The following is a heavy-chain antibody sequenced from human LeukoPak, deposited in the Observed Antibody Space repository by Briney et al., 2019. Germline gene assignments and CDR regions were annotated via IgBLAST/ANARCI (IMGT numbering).Heavy chain of an antibody. V-gene: IGHV3-21*01. Sequence: GGSLRLSCAASGFTFSIYSMNWVRQAPGKGLEWVSSISSSGSYIYYADSVKGRFTISRDNAKNSLYLQMNSLRAEDTAVYYCARGPDILTGAEFNYWGQGTLVTVSS. D-gene: IGHD3-9*01. CDR2: ISSSGSYI. CDR3: ARGPDILTGAEFNY. CDR1: GFTFSIYS. J-gene: IGHJ4*02.